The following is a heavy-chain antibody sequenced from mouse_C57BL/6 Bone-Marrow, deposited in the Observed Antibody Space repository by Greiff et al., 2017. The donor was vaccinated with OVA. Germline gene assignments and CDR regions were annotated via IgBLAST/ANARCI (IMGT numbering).Heavy chain of an antibody. CDR1: GYSFTGYY. CDR2: INPSTGGT. J-gene: IGHJ2*01. CDR3: ARLRGNYREFDY. D-gene: IGHD2-1*01. V-gene: IGHV1-42*01. Sequence: EVQLQESGPELVKPGASVKISCKASGYSFTGYYMNWVKQSPEKSLEWIGEINPSTGGTTYNQKFKAKATLTVDKSSSTAYMQLKSLTSEDSAVYYCARLRGNYREFDYWGQGTTLTVSS.